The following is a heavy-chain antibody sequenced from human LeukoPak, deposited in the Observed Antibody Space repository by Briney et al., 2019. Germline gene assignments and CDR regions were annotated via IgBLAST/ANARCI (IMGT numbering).Heavy chain of an antibody. D-gene: IGHD6-19*01. CDR2: IIPIFSKP. CDR3: AREGSGSGWWRAFDI. Sequence: SVKVSCKASGYTFTGYYMHWVRQAPGQGLEWMGAIIPIFSKPNYAQKFQGRLKITADESTNTAYMELNSLKSEDTAVYYCAREGSGSGWWRAFDIWGQGTMVIVSS. J-gene: IGHJ3*02. CDR1: GYTFTGYY. V-gene: IGHV1-69*13.